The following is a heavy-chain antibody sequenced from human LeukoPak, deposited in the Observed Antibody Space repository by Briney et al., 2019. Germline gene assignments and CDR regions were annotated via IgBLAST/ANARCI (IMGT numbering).Heavy chain of an antibody. D-gene: IGHD6-13*01. CDR1: GGTFSSYA. CDR3: ARVPGAAAGTGDY. V-gene: IGHV1-69*13. Sequence: ASVKVSCKASGGTFSSYAISWVRQAPGQGLESMGGIIPIFGTANYAQKFQGRVTITADESTSTAYMELSSLRSEDTAVYYCARVPGAAAGTGDYWGQGTLVTVSS. CDR2: IIPIFGTA. J-gene: IGHJ4*02.